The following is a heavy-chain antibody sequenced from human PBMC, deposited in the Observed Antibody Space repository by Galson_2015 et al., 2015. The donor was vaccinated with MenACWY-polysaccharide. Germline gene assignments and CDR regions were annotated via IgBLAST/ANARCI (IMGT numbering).Heavy chain of an antibody. CDR2: ISWNSATV. V-gene: IGHV3-9*01. D-gene: IGHD3-10*01. CDR1: GFDFDDYA. CDR3: AKAGTYGSGSYHRYHGMDV. Sequence: SLRLSCAASGFDFDDYAMHWVRQAPGKGLEWVSSISWNSATVGYADSVKGRFTISRDNAKNSLDLVMNSLRVEDTALYYCAKAGTYGSGSYHRYHGMDVWGQGTTVTVSS. J-gene: IGHJ6*02.